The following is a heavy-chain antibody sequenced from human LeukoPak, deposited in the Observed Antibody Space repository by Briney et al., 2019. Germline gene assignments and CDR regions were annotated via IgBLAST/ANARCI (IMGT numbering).Heavy chain of an antibody. D-gene: IGHD1-1*01. J-gene: IGHJ6*02. CDR1: GYTFTGYY. CDR2: INPNGGGT. CDR3: AGPSDDDQNYYYLIDV. Sequence: ASVKVSCKASGYTFTGYYIHWVRQAPGQGLEWMGWINPNGGGTNYAQKFQDRVTMTRGTSINTAYMELRRLRSDDTAVYYCAGPSDDDQNYYYLIDVWGRGTTVTVSS. V-gene: IGHV1-2*02.